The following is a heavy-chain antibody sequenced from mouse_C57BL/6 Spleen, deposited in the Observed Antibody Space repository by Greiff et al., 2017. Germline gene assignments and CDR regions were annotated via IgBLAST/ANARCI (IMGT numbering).Heavy chain of an antibody. CDR3: ARDPLYSNYEGDY. J-gene: IGHJ4*01. D-gene: IGHD2-5*01. CDR1: GYTFTSYW. V-gene: IGHV1-55*01. CDR2: IYPGIGST. Sequence: QVQLQQPGAELVKPGASVKMSCKASGYTFTSYWITWVKQRPGQGLEWIGDIYPGIGSTNYNEKFKSKATLTVDTSSSTAYMQLSSLTSEDSAVYYCARDPLYSNYEGDYWGQGTSVTVSS.